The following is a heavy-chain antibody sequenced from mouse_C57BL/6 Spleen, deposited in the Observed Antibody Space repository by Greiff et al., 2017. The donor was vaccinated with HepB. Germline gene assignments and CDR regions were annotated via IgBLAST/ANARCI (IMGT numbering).Heavy chain of an antibody. V-gene: IGHV5-6*01. J-gene: IGHJ2*01. CDR1: GFTFSSYG. D-gene: IGHD4-1*01. Sequence: EVHLVESGGDLVKPGGSLKLSCAASGFTFSSYGMSWVRQTPDKRLEWVATISSGGSYTYYPDSVKGRFTISRDNAKNTLYLQMSSLKSEDTAMYYCAREGLGLRERDYWGQGTTLTVSS. CDR2: ISSGGSYT. CDR3: AREGLGLRERDY.